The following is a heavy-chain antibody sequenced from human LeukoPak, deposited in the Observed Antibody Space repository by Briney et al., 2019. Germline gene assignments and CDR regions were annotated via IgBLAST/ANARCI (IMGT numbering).Heavy chain of an antibody. CDR3: AIGLGGFGELSNDY. J-gene: IGHJ4*02. CDR2: INPNSGGT. Sequence: GASVTVSCKASGYTFTGYYMHWVRQAPGQGLEWMGWINPNSGGTNYAQKFQGRVTMTRDTSISTAYMELSRVRSDDTAVYYCAIGLGGFGELSNDYWGQGTLVTVSS. V-gene: IGHV1-2*02. CDR1: GYTFTGYY. D-gene: IGHD3-10*01.